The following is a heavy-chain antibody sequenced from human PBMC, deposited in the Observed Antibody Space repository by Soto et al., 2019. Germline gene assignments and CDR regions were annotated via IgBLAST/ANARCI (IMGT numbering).Heavy chain of an antibody. CDR2: FYYSGST. V-gene: IGHV4-39*01. Sequence: ETLSLTCTVSGDSISTNSYSWGWIRQPPGQGLEWIGLFYYSGSTHYNPSLKSRLTVSVDTSKNQFSLKLSSVTAADTAVYYCARYYYDSSAYLDFWGQGTLVTVSS. CDR1: GDSISTNSYS. D-gene: IGHD3-22*01. J-gene: IGHJ4*02. CDR3: ARYYYDSSAYLDF.